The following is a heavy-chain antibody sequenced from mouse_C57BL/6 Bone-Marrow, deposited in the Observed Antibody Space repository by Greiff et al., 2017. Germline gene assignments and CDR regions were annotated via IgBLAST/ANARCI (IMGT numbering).Heavy chain of an antibody. V-gene: IGHV1-63*01. CDR1: GYTFTNYW. Sequence: QVQLKQSGAELVRPGPSVKMSCKASGYTFTNYWIGWAKQRPGHGLEWIGDIYPGGGYTNYNEKFKGKATLTADKSSSTAYMQFSSLTSEDSAIYYCARLSNYAMDYWGQGTSVTVSS. D-gene: IGHD5-1*01. J-gene: IGHJ4*01. CDR3: ARLSNYAMDY. CDR2: IYPGGGYT.